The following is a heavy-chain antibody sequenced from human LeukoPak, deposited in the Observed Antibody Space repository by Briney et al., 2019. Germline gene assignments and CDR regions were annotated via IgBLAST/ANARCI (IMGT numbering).Heavy chain of an antibody. D-gene: IGHD4-11*01. J-gene: IGHJ4*02. Sequence: RASVKVSCKASGGTFSSYAISWVRQAPGQGLEWMGGIIPIFGTANYAQKFQGRVTITTDESTSTAYMELSSLRSEDTAVYYCARGGYSNYGGFVSPQDYWGQGTLVTVSS. CDR2: IIPIFGTA. CDR3: ARGGYSNYGGFVSPQDY. CDR1: GGTFSSYA. V-gene: IGHV1-69*05.